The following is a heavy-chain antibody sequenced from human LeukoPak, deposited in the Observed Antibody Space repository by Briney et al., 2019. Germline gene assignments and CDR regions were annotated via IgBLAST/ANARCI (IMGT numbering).Heavy chain of an antibody. Sequence: ASVKVSCKASGYTFTGNYIHWVRQAPGQGLEWMGWISPNSGGINYAQKFQGRVTMTRDTSISTAYMELSRLRSDDTAVYYCARAAYCSGGGCSDWFDPWGQGTLVTVSS. V-gene: IGHV1-2*02. CDR3: ARAAYCSGGGCSDWFDP. CDR2: ISPNSGGI. CDR1: GYTFTGNY. J-gene: IGHJ5*02. D-gene: IGHD2-15*01.